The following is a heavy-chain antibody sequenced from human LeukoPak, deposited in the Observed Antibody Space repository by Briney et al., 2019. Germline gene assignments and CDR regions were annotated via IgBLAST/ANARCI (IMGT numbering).Heavy chain of an antibody. J-gene: IGHJ4*02. CDR1: GFTFSSYS. V-gene: IGHV3-21*01. Sequence: PGGSLRLSCAASGFTFSSYSMSWVRQAPGKGLEWVSFTSSSGNYIYYADSVKGRFTISRDNAKNSLFLQMNSLRAEDTAVYYCAKDVGGTAMVTIDLGVDYWGQGTLVTVSS. CDR2: TSSSGNYI. D-gene: IGHD5-18*01. CDR3: AKDVGGTAMVTIDLGVDY.